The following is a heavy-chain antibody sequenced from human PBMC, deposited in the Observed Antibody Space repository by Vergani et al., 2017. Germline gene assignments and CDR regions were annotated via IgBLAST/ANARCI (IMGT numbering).Heavy chain of an antibody. CDR1: GFTVSSNY. CDR3: ASGRPFGVVIIRPYYYYMDV. D-gene: IGHD3-3*01. Sequence: EVQLVESGGGLVQPGGSLRLSCAASGFTVSSNYMSWVRQAPGKGREWVTVIYSGGSTYYADSVKGRFTISRDNYKNTLYLQMNSLRAEDTAVYYCASGRPFGVVIIRPYYYYMDVWGKGTTVTVSS. CDR2: IYSGGST. J-gene: IGHJ6*03. V-gene: IGHV3-66*02.